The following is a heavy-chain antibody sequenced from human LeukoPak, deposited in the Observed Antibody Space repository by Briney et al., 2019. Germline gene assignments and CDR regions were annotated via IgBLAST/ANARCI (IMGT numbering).Heavy chain of an antibody. V-gene: IGHV3-7*05. CDR1: GFTFSSYW. CDR3: ARPLFNRYYFDH. CDR2: IKQDGSEK. J-gene: IGHJ4*02. Sequence: GGSLRLSCAASGFTFSSYWMSWVRQAPGQGLEWVANIKQDGSEKYHVDSVKGRFTISRDNAKNSLYLQMNSLRAEDTAVYYCARPLFNRYYFDHWGQGTLVTVSS.